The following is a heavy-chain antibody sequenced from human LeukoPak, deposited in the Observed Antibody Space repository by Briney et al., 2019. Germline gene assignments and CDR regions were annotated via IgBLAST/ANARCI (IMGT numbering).Heavy chain of an antibody. V-gene: IGHV4-59*08. J-gene: IGHJ3*02. CDR2: IYYSGST. CDR3: ARALEGAFDI. CDR1: GGSISIYY. Sequence: SETLSLTCTVSGGSISIYYWSWIRQPPGKGLEWIGYIYYSGSTNYNPSLKSRVTISVDTSKNQFSLKLSSVTAADTAVYYCARALEGAFDIWGQGTMVTVSS.